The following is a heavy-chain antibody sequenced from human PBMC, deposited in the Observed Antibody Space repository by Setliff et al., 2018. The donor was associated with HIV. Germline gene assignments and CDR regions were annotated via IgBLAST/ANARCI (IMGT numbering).Heavy chain of an antibody. D-gene: IGHD1-1*01. CDR3: ARNPQPTGTPDYYYYYYMDV. V-gene: IGHV1-69*06. CDR1: GGTSSSYT. J-gene: IGHJ6*03. Sequence: GASVKVSCKSSGGTSSSYTISWVRQAPGQGLEWMGGIIPMFGTANYAQKFQGRVTITADKSTSTAYMELSSLRSEDTAVYYCARNPQPTGTPDYYYYYYMDVWGKGTTVTVSS. CDR2: IIPMFGTA.